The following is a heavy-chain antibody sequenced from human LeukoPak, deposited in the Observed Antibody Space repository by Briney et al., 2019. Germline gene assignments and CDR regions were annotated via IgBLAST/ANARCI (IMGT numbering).Heavy chain of an antibody. V-gene: IGHV1-8*01. CDR3: ARVPREIASI. CDR2: MNPASGNT. D-gene: IGHD3-16*02. Sequence: ASVKVSCKASGYTFTSYDINWVRQATGQGLEWMGYMNPASGNTGYAQEFQGRATMTTDTSINTAYMELSSLRSEDTAVYYCARVPREIASIWGQGTMVTVSS. CDR1: GYTFTSYD. J-gene: IGHJ3*02.